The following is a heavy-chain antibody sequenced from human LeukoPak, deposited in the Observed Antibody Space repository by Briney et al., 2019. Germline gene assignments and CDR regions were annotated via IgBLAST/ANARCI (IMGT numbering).Heavy chain of an antibody. CDR2: IYHSGST. J-gene: IGHJ4*02. CDR1: GGSISSNW. Sequence: SETRSLTCAVSGGSISSNWWSWVRQPPGKGLEWIGEIYHSGSTNYNPSLKSRVTISVDKSKKQFSLKLTSVTAADTAVYYCARMEGSDGTIDYWGQGTLVTVSS. D-gene: IGHD2-15*01. V-gene: IGHV4-4*02. CDR3: ARMEGSDGTIDY.